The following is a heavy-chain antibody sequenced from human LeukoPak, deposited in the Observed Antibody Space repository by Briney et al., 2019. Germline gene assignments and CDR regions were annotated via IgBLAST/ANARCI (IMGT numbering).Heavy chain of an antibody. V-gene: IGHV4-34*01. CDR1: GGSFSGYY. Sequence: PSETLSLTCAVYGGSFSGYYWSWIRQPPGKGLEWIGEINHSGSTNYNPSLKSRVTISVDTSKNQFSLKLSSVTAADTAVYYCARRRYYDYVWGTLMDVWGKGTTVTISS. CDR2: INHSGST. CDR3: ARRRYYDYVWGTLMDV. D-gene: IGHD3-16*01. J-gene: IGHJ6*03.